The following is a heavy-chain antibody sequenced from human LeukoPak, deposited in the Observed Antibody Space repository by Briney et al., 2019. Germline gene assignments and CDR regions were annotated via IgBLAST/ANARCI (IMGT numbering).Heavy chain of an antibody. J-gene: IGHJ4*02. Sequence: GRSLRPSCTASGFTFGDYAMSWVRQAPGKGLEWVGFIRSKAYGGTTDYAAPVKGRFTISRDDSKNTLYLQMNSLKTEDTAVYYCTTEELSMVRGVTFDYWGQGTLVTVSS. CDR2: IRSKAYGGTT. V-gene: IGHV3-49*04. CDR1: GFTFGDYA. CDR3: TTEELSMVRGVTFDY. D-gene: IGHD3-10*01.